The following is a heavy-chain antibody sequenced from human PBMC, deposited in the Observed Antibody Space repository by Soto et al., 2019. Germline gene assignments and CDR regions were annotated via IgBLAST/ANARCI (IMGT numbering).Heavy chain of an antibody. Sequence: SETLSLTCTVSGGSISSSSYYWGWIRQPPGKGLEWIGSIYYSGSTYYNPSLKSRVTISVDTSKNQFSLKLSSVTAADTAVYYCASWDYDFLSGQPGYGMDVWGQGTTVTVSS. CDR2: IYYSGST. V-gene: IGHV4-39*01. J-gene: IGHJ6*02. D-gene: IGHD3-3*01. CDR1: GGSISSSSYY. CDR3: ASWDYDFLSGQPGYGMDV.